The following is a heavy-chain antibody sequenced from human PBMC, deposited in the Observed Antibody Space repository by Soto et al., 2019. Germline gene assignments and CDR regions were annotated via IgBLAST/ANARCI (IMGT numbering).Heavy chain of an antibody. CDR1: GDSISTHY. V-gene: IGHV4-4*07. J-gene: IGHJ4*02. CDR2: IYAGGDT. CDR3: ARDTRLEGATVGLYDF. Sequence: QSLTCTVSGDSISTHYWSWVRQPAGKGLEWIGRIYAGGDTDYTSSLKSQVTMSIDTSKNQFSLKLNSVTAADTAVYYCARDTRLEGATVGLYDFWGQGTLVTVSS. D-gene: IGHD1-26*01.